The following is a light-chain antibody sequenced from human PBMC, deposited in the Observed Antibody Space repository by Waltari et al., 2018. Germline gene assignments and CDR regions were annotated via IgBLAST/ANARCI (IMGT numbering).Light chain of an antibody. Sequence: SYVMSQPPSVSVAPGETARITCAGDNIDGKGVHWYQQKPGQAPVVVIYYDSDRPSGIPGRFAGSNSGDTATLTITRVEAGDEAYYSCQVWETTSGHPTAVFGGGTKLTVL. J-gene: IGLJ2*01. CDR3: QVWETTSGHPTAV. V-gene: IGLV3-21*01. CDR2: YDS. CDR1: NIDGKG.